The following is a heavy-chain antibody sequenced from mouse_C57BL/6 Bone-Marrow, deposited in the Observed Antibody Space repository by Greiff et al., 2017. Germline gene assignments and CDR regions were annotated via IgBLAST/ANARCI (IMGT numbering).Heavy chain of an antibody. CDR3: ARDANSNYDFDY. D-gene: IGHD2-5*01. CDR1: GFTFSDYY. V-gene: IGHV5-16*01. J-gene: IGHJ2*01. Sequence: EVQRVESEGGLVQPGSSMKFSCTASGFTFSDYYMAWVRQVPEKGLEWVANINYDGSSTYYLDSLKSRFIISRDKSKNILYLQMSSLKSEDTATYYCARDANSNYDFDYWGQSITLSVSS. CDR2: INYDGSST.